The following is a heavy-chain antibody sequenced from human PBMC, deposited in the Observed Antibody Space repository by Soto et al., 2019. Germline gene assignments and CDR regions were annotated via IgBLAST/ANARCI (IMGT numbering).Heavy chain of an antibody. CDR2: INPNSGDT. J-gene: IGHJ4*02. V-gene: IGHV1-2*02. Sequence: ASVKVSCKASGYSFTGTYMHWLRQAPGQGLEWMGWINPNSGDTNYAQKFQGRVTMTRDTSISTAYMELSRLRSDDTAVYYCARDRTGTAVYWGQGTLVTVSS. CDR3: ARDRTGTAVY. CDR1: GYSFTGTY. D-gene: IGHD1-1*01.